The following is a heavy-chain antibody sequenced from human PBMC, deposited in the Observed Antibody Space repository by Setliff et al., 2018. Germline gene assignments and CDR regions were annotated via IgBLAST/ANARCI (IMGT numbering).Heavy chain of an antibody. J-gene: IGHJ6*04. V-gene: IGHV4-61*10. CDR2: VYLSGST. Sequence: SETLSLTCTVSGGSISGGGYYWSWLRQPAGKGLEWIGRVYLSGSTNYNPSLKSRVTISVDMSKNQLSLKLTSVTAADTAVYFCARGQASIFGVINNLDVWGNGTTVTVSS. CDR3: ARGQASIFGVINNLDV. CDR1: GGSISGGGYY. D-gene: IGHD3-3*01.